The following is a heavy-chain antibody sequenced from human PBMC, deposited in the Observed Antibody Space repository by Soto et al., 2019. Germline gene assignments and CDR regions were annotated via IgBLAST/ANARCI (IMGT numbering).Heavy chain of an antibody. D-gene: IGHD3-10*01. J-gene: IGHJ6*02. Sequence: GGSLRLSCEASGFNFGAYGMHWVRQAPGKGLEWVAVISNDGRDKYYAGSVKGRFTISRDNSKNTLSLQMNSLRAEDTAVYYCARANYGSGSNYYYGMDVWGQGTTVTVSS. V-gene: IGHV3-30*03. CDR1: GFNFGAYG. CDR2: ISNDGRDK. CDR3: ARANYGSGSNYYYGMDV.